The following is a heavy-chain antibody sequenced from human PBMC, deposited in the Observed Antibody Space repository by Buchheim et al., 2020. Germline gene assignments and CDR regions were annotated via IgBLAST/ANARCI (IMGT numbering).Heavy chain of an antibody. J-gene: IGHJ4*02. CDR2: ISGSGGST. CDR3: AKSRAMRIQLWSYYFDY. CDR1: GFTFSSYA. V-gene: IGHV3-23*01. D-gene: IGHD5-18*01. Sequence: EVQLLESGGGLVQPGGSLRLSCAASGFTFSSYAMSCVRQAPGKGLEWVSAISGSGGSTYYAVSVKGRFTISRDNSKNTLYLQMNSLRAEDTAVYYCAKSRAMRIQLWSYYFDYWGQGTL.